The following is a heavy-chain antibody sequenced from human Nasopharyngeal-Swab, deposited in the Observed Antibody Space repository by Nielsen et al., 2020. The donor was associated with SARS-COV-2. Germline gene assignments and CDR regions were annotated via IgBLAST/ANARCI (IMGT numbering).Heavy chain of an antibody. CDR1: GFSFGNYA. CDR3: ARVPGGYDSSGYYFDQ. Sequence: GGSLRLSCAASGFSFGNYAMHWVRQAPGKGLEWVSSIGWNSGKIDYADSVKGRFTISRDNAKNSLYLQMNSLRVEDTAVYYCARVPGGYDSSGYYFDQWGQGTLVTVSS. V-gene: IGHV3-9*01. J-gene: IGHJ4*02. D-gene: IGHD3-22*01. CDR2: IGWNSGKI.